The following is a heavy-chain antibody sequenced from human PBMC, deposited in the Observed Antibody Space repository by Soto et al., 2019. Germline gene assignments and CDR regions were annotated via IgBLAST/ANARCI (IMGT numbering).Heavy chain of an antibody. V-gene: IGHV1-69*14. J-gene: IGHJ6*01. Sequence: QVQLVQSGAEVKKPGSSVKVSCKTSGGTFRTSAISWVRQAPGQGLEWMGGIMPVFPTPDYAQKFQGRVTITADKATGTAYMELSSLRSEDTAGYYCARDKDRQQLGGNYYYIMDVWGQGTTVTVSS. CDR1: GGTFRTSA. D-gene: IGHD3-3*02. CDR2: IMPVFPTP. CDR3: ARDKDRQQLGGNYYYIMDV.